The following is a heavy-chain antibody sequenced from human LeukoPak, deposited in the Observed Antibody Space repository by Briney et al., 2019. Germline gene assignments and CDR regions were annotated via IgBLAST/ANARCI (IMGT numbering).Heavy chain of an antibody. CDR3: ARVRGDLSIDY. CDR1: IESFSGYY. Sequence: PSETLSLTCAVYIESFSGYYWTWIRQPPGKGLEWIGEINHSGSTNYNPSLKSRVTISADTSKNQFSLKPSSVTAADTAVYYCARVRGDLSIDYWGQGNLVTVSS. CDR2: INHSGST. V-gene: IGHV4-34*01. D-gene: IGHD2-21*02. J-gene: IGHJ4*02.